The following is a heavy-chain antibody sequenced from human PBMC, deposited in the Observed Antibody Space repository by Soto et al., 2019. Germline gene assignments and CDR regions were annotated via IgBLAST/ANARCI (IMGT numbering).Heavy chain of an antibody. CDR2: ITSSGDII. CDR1: GFSFSSFE. CDR3: ARLQWEPHGRAGMDV. D-gene: IGHD1-26*01. Sequence: EMQLVESGGGLVQPGGSLRLSCAASGFSFSSFEMTWVRQAPGKGLECVSYITSSGDIISYADFVKGRFTISRDNSKKSLYLQMNSLRVEDTALYYCARLQWEPHGRAGMDVWGQGATVIVSS. J-gene: IGHJ6*02. V-gene: IGHV3-48*03.